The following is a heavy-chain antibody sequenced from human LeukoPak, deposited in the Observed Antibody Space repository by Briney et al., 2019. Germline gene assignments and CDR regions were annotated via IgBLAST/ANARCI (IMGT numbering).Heavy chain of an antibody. CDR3: ARTANWGKQFDY. Sequence: SETLSLTCTVSGGSISGYYWSWLRQPPGKGLEWIGYIYYSGSTNYNPSLKSRVTISVDTSKNQFSLKLSSVTAADTAVYYCARTANWGKQFDYWGQGTLVTVSS. D-gene: IGHD7-27*01. CDR2: IYYSGST. V-gene: IGHV4-59*08. CDR1: GGSISGYY. J-gene: IGHJ4*02.